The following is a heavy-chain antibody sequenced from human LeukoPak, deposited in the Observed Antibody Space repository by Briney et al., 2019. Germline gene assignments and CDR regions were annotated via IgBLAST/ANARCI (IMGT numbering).Heavy chain of an antibody. CDR3: ARWDSTNGVWYEGFENY. J-gene: IGHJ4*02. D-gene: IGHD2-8*01. CDR1: GFTFIGSV. Sequence: PGGSLRLSCVASGFTFIGSVMHGVRQASWKGREWMGRIRSKVDSYATAYSPWVEGRFTISRDDSKNTAYLQMNSQKSEDTAVYYCARWDSTNGVWYEGFENYWGQGTLVTVPS. V-gene: IGHV3-73*01. CDR2: IRSKVDSYAT.